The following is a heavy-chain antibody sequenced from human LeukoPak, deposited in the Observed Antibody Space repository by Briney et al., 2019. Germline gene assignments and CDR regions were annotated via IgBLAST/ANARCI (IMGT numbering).Heavy chain of an antibody. CDR3: ARASVRVAAAGTGEYFQH. CDR2: INHSGST. Sequence: PSETLSLTCAVYGGSFSGYYWSWIRQPPGKGLEWIGEINHSGSTNYNPSLKSRVTISVDTSKNQFSLKLSSGTAADTAVYYCARASVRVAAAGTGEYFQHWGQGTLVTVSS. V-gene: IGHV4-34*01. J-gene: IGHJ1*01. D-gene: IGHD6-13*01. CDR1: GGSFSGYY.